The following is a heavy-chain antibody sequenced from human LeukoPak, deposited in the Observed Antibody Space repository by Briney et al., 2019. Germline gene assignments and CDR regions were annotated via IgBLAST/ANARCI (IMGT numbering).Heavy chain of an antibody. CDR1: GYTFTSYG. Sequence: ASVKVSCKASGYTFTSYGISWVRQAPGQGLEWMGIINPSGGSTSYAQKFQGRVTMTRDTSTSTVYMELSSLRSEDTAVYYCARGSEWELLSEYFQHWGQGTLVTVSS. CDR2: INPSGGST. D-gene: IGHD1-26*01. V-gene: IGHV1-46*01. CDR3: ARGSEWELLSEYFQH. J-gene: IGHJ1*01.